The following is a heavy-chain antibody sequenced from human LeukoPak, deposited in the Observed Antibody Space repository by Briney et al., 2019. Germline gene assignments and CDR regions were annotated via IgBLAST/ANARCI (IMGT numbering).Heavy chain of an antibody. CDR1: GFTFSSYG. CDR2: IWYDGSNK. V-gene: IGHV3-33*01. J-gene: IGHJ6*02. D-gene: IGHD6-19*01. Sequence: GSLRLSCAASGFTFSSYGMHWVRQAPGKGLEWVAVIWYDGSNKYYADSVKGRFTISRDNSKNTLYLQMNSLRAEDTAVYYCARVKQWLPYYYGMDVWGQGTTVTVSS. CDR3: ARVKQWLPYYYGMDV.